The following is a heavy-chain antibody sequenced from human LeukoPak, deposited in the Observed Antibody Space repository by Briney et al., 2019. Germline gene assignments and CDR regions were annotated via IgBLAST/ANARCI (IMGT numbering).Heavy chain of an antibody. CDR3: ARDPGWEQWQNWFDP. CDR1: GFTFSSYS. V-gene: IGHV3-21*01. CDR2: ISSSSSYI. J-gene: IGHJ5*02. D-gene: IGHD6-19*01. Sequence: GGSLRLSCAASGFTFSSYSMNWVRQAPGKGLEWVSSISSSSSYIYYADSVKGRFTISRDNAKNSLYLQMNSLRAEDTAVYYCARDPGWEQWQNWFDPWGQGTQVTVSS.